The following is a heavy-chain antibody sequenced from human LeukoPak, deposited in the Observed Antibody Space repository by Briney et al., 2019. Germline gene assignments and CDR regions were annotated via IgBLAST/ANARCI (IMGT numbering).Heavy chain of an antibody. J-gene: IGHJ2*01. CDR3: ARSSEHWYFDL. Sequence: SETLSLTCTVSGGSLTLSGFYWGWIRRPPGKGLEWIGRVYYSGRTDYNPSLKSRVTVSVDTSNNQFSLKLSSVTAADTAVYFCARSSEHWYFDLWGRGTLVTVSS. D-gene: IGHD2-21*01. CDR1: GGSLTLSGFY. V-gene: IGHV4-39*01. CDR2: VYYSGRT.